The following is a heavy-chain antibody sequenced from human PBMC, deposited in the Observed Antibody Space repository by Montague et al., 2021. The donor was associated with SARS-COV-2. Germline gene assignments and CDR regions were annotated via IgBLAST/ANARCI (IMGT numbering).Heavy chain of an antibody. J-gene: IGHJ4*02. CDR2: IDWDDDK. CDR3: ARSYGTTVVTRAFDY. D-gene: IGHD4-23*01. V-gene: IGHV2-70*01. CDR1: GFSLSTSGMC. Sequence: PALVKPTQTLTLTCTFSGFSLSTSGMCVSWIRQPPGKALEWLTLIDWDDDKYYSTSLKTRLTNSKDTSKNQVVLTMTNMDPVDTATYYCARSYGTTVVTRAFDYWGQGTLVTVSS.